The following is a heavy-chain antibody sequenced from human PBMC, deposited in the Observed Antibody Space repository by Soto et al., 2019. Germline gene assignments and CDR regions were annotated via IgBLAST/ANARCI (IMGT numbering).Heavy chain of an antibody. D-gene: IGHD4-17*01. CDR2: IYHSGST. CDR1: GGSISSGGYS. J-gene: IGHJ4*02. V-gene: IGHV4-30-2*01. Sequence: QLQLQEFGSGLVKPSQTLSLTCAVSGGSISSGGYSWSWIRQPPGKGLEWIGYIYHSGSTYYNPSLKSRVTISVDRSKNQFSLKLSSVTAADTAVYYCARDSYGDYFDYWGQGTLVTVSS. CDR3: ARDSYGDYFDY.